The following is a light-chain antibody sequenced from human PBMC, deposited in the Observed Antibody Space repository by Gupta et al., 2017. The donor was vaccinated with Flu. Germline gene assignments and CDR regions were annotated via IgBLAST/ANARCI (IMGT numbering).Light chain of an antibody. J-gene: IGKJ5*01. V-gene: IGKV2-30*01. CDR3: MQGSHWPPIT. CDR2: MVS. CDR1: QSLVYSDGKTY. Sequence: DVVMTQSLLSLPVTLGQPASISCRSSQSLVYSDGKTYLHWFHQRPGQSPRRLIYMVSNRESGVPDRISGSGSGTDFTLKISRVEAEDVGVYYCMQGSHWPPITFGQGTRLEIK.